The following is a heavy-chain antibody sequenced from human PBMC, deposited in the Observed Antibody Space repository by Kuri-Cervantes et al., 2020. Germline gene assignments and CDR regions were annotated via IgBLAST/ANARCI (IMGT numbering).Heavy chain of an antibody. Sequence: LSLTCAASGFTFSSYSMNWVRQAPGKGLEWVSSISSSSSYIYYADSVKGRFTISRDNAKSSLYLQMNSLRAEDTAVYYCATQATCCYNYWGQGTLVTVSS. CDR3: ATQATCCYNY. J-gene: IGHJ4*02. V-gene: IGHV3-21*01. D-gene: IGHD2-2*01. CDR1: GFTFSSYS. CDR2: ISSSSSYI.